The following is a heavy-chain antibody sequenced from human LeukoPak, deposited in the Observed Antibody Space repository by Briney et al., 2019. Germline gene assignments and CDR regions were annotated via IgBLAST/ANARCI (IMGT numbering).Heavy chain of an antibody. D-gene: IGHD2-8*01. V-gene: IGHV1-2*02. CDR2: INPNSGGT. CDR3: ARGLSVYGGAFDI. J-gene: IGHJ3*02. CDR1: GYTFTGYY. Sequence: ASVKVSCKASGYTFTGYYMHWVRQAPGQGLEWMGWINPNSGGTNYAQKFQGRVTMTRDTSISTAYMELSRLRSDDTAVYYCARGLSVYGGAFDIWGQGTMVTVSS.